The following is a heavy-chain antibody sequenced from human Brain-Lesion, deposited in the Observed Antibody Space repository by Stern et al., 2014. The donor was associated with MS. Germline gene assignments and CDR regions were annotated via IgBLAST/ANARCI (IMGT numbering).Heavy chain of an antibody. CDR2: SNRDGTTT. J-gene: IGHJ4*02. CDR1: GFPFSKYW. V-gene: IGHV3-74*02. CDR3: ARARGGYAPDC. D-gene: IGHD2-2*01. Sequence: EVQLVESGGGLVQPGGSLRLSCAASGFPFSKYWVHWVRHVPGKGLVWVSRSNRDGTTTSYGDSVKGRFTLSRDNAKNTVYLHMNNLRVEDTAVYYCARARGGYAPDCWGQGTLVTVSS.